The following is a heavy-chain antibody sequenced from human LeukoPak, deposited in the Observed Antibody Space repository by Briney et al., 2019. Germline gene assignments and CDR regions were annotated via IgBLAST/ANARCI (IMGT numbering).Heavy chain of an antibody. V-gene: IGHV4-34*01. J-gene: IGHJ5*02. CDR2: INPRGST. CDR1: GGSLSDHY. Sequence: SETLSLTCAVYGGSLSDHYWSWFRQPPGKGLEWIGEINPRGSTIYNPSLQSRVTISVDTSKNQFSLNLSSVTAADTAVYYCAREPGYCSGGSCYGGWFDPWGQGTLVTVSS. D-gene: IGHD2-15*01. CDR3: AREPGYCSGGSCYGGWFDP.